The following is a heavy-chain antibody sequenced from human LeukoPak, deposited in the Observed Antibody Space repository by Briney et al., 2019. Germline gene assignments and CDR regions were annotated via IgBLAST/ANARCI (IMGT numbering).Heavy chain of an antibody. CDR1: GDSVSSNSAA. Sequence: ASQTLSLTCAISGDSVSSNSAAWNWIRQSPSRGLEWLGRTYYRSKWYNDYAVPVKSRITINPDTSKNQFSLQLNSVTPEDTAVYYCARDQWSSGWYGADWFDPWGQGTLVTVSS. J-gene: IGHJ5*02. CDR2: TYYRSKWYN. D-gene: IGHD6-19*01. V-gene: IGHV6-1*01. CDR3: ARDQWSSGWYGADWFDP.